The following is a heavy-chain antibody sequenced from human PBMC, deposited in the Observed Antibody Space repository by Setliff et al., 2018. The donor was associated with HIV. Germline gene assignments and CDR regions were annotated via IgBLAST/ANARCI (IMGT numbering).Heavy chain of an antibody. CDR2: MYKGGKT. V-gene: IGHV3-66*02. CDR3: ARGEPTILIEPAAFFDH. CDR1: GFSVTDTY. D-gene: IGHD2-2*01. J-gene: IGHJ4*02. Sequence: LRLSCEASGFSVTDTYMGWVRQAPGKGLEWVTLMYKGGKTYYADFVKGRFTIARDDSKNTVSLQMTNLGTGDTAMYYCARGEPTILIEPAAFFDHWGQGTLVTVSS.